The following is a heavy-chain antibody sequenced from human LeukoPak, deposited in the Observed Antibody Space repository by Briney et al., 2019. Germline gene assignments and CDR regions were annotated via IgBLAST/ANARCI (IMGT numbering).Heavy chain of an antibody. CDR2: INPNSGGT. V-gene: IGHV1-2*04. CDR3: ARSFYSNYGDYYYYGMDV. CDR1: GYTFTGYY. D-gene: IGHD4-11*01. J-gene: IGHJ6*02. Sequence: GAPVKVSCKASGYTFTGYYMHWVRQAPGQGLEWMGWINPNSGGTNYAQKFQGWVTMTRDTSISTAYMELSRLRSDDTAVYYCARSFYSNYGDYYYYGMDVWGQGTTVTVSS.